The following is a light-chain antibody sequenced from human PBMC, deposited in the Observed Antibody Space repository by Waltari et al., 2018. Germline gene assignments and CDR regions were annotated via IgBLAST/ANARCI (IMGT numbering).Light chain of an antibody. CDR3: QQYNDWPQT. J-gene: IGKJ1*01. CDR2: SAS. CDR1: QTVGSN. V-gene: IGKV3-15*01. Sequence: IVLTQSPATLSVSSGERATLSCRASQTVGSNLAWYQQKPGQAPRLLIYSASTRDTGIPPRFSGRGSGTEFTLTISSLQSEDFAVYYCQQYNDWPQTFGQGTKVEIK.